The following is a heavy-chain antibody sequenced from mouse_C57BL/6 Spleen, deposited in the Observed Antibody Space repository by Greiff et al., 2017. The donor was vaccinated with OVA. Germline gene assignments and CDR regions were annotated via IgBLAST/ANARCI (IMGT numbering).Heavy chain of an antibody. D-gene: IGHD1-1*01. J-gene: IGHJ2*01. CDR3: ARRGDYGTFDY. CDR1: GFSLTSYG. Sequence: QVHVKQSGPGLVQPSQSLSITCTVSGFSLTSYGVHWVRQSPGKGLEWLGVIWSGGSTDYNAAFISRLSISKDNSKSQVFFKMNSLQDDDTAIDYCARRGDYGTFDYWGQGTTLTVSS. CDR2: IWSGGST. V-gene: IGHV2-2*01.